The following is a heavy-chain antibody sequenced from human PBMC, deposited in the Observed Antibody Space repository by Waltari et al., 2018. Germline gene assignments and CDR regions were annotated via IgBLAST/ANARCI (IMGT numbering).Heavy chain of an antibody. CDR1: GGSISSSNYY. Sequence: QLQLQESGPGLGKPSETLSLTCTVSGGSISSSNYYRGWIRQPPGKGLEWIGSIYYSGGTYYNPSLKSRVTISVDTSKNQFYLKLNSVTAADTAVHSCARSGYYVSSGYYWWFDPWGQGTLVTVSS. V-gene: IGHV4-39*01. CDR3: ARSGYYVSSGYYWWFDP. D-gene: IGHD3-22*01. CDR2: IYYSGGT. J-gene: IGHJ5*02.